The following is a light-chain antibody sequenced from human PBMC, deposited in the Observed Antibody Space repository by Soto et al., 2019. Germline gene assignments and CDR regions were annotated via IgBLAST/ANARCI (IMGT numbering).Light chain of an antibody. CDR3: LHSYSTPWT. Sequence: DIQMTQSPSSLSASVGDRVTITCRAGKSISSYLNWYQQKPGKAPKLLIYAASSLQSGVPSRFSGSGSVTDLTLTISSLQPEDFATYYCLHSYSTPWTFGQGIKFEIK. V-gene: IGKV1-39*01. J-gene: IGKJ1*01. CDR1: KSISSY. CDR2: AAS.